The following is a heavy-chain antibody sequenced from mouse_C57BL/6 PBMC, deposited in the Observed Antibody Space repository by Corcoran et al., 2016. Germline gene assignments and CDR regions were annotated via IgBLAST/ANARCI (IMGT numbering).Heavy chain of an antibody. J-gene: IGHJ2*01. V-gene: IGHV9-3*01. D-gene: IGHD1-1*01. CDR2: INTYSGVP. Sequence: QIQLVQSGPELKKPGETVKISCKASGYTFTTYGMSWVKQAPGKGLKWMGWINTYSGVPTYADDFKGRFAFSLETSASTAYLQINNLKNEDTATYFCARDTTYYWGQGTTLTVSS. CDR3: ARDTTYY. CDR1: GYTFTTYG.